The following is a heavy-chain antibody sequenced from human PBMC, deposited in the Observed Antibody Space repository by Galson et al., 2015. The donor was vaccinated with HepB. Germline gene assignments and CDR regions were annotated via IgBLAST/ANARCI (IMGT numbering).Heavy chain of an antibody. D-gene: IGHD3-22*01. J-gene: IGHJ4*02. Sequence: SLRLSCAVSGFTFSVYTMHWVRQAPGRGLEYVATINTGGASTYYADSVKGRFTISRDNSKATLYLQMSGLRAEDTAVYYCPRGGYHDYWGQGTLVTVSS. CDR1: GFTFSVYT. CDR3: PRGGYHDY. CDR2: INTGGAST. V-gene: IGHV3-64D*09.